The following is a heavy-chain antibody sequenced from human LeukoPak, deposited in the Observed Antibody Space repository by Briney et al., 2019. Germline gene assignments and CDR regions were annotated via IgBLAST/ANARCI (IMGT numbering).Heavy chain of an antibody. CDR2: ISNDGSRK. J-gene: IGHJ4*02. D-gene: IGHD3-3*01. Sequence: GGSLRLSCAPSGFTFSRHGMHWVRQAPGKGLEWVAIISNDGSRKYYAHSVEGRFTISRDNSKNTLYLQMDSLRAEDTAVYYCARDRAWNYSDYWGQGTLVTVSS. V-gene: IGHV3-30*03. CDR3: ARDRAWNYSDY. CDR1: GFTFSRHG.